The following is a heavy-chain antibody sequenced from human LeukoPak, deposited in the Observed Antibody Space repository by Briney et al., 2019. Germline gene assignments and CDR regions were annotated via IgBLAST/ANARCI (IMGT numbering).Heavy chain of an antibody. V-gene: IGHV3-30-3*01. CDR3: AKEIAARLYYYYYYMDV. Sequence: GGSLRLSCAASGFTFSSYAMHWVRQAPGKGLEWVAVISYDGSNKYYADSVKGRFTISRDNSKNTLYLQMNSLRAEDTAVYYCAKEIAARLYYYYYYMDVWGKGTTVTVSS. CDR1: GFTFSSYA. J-gene: IGHJ6*03. CDR2: ISYDGSNK. D-gene: IGHD6-6*01.